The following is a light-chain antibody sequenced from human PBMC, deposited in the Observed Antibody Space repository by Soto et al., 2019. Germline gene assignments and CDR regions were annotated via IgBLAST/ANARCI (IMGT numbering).Light chain of an antibody. Sequence: EIVMTQSPATLSVSPGERATLSCRASQSVSSNLAWYQQKPGQAPRLLIYDASTRATGIPARFSGSGSGTEFTLTISSLQSEDFALYYCQHYNDWPPKQYTFGQGTKLEIK. CDR3: QHYNDWPPKQYT. V-gene: IGKV3-15*01. CDR2: DAS. CDR1: QSVSSN. J-gene: IGKJ2*01.